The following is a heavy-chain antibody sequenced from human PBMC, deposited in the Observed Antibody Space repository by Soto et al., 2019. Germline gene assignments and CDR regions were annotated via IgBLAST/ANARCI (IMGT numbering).Heavy chain of an antibody. CDR2: INAGNGNT. D-gene: IGHD3-3*01. CDR1: GYTFTSYA. Sequence: GASVKVSCKASGYTFTSYAMHWVRQAPGQRLEWMGWINAGNGNTKYSQKFQGRVTITRDTSASTAYMELSSLRSEDTAVYYCGRDLGITIFGVARRGFDPWGQGTLVTVSS. V-gene: IGHV1-3*01. CDR3: GRDLGITIFGVARRGFDP. J-gene: IGHJ5*02.